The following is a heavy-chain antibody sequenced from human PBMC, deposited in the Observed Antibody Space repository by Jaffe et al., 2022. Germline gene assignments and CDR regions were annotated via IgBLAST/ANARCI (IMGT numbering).Heavy chain of an antibody. Sequence: EVQLVESGGGLVQPGRSLRLSCAASGFTFDDYAMHWVRQAPGKGLEWVSGISWNSGSIGYADSVKGRFTISRDNAKNSLYLQMNSLRAEDTALYYCAKDSGSGYCSGGSCYSPVYNWFDPWGQGTLVTVSS. J-gene: IGHJ5*02. V-gene: IGHV3-9*01. D-gene: IGHD2-15*01. CDR1: GFTFDDYA. CDR3: AKDSGSGYCSGGSCYSPVYNWFDP. CDR2: ISWNSGSI.